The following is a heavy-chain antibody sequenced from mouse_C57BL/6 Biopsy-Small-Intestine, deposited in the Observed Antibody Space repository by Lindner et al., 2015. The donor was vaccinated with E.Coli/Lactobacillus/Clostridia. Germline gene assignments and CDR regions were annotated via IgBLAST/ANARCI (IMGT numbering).Heavy chain of an antibody. CDR1: GYAFSSSW. V-gene: IGHV1-82*01. J-gene: IGHJ4*01. CDR2: IYPGDGDT. Sequence: VQLQESGAELVKPGASVKISCKASGYAFSSSWMNRVKQRPGKGLEWIGRIYPGDGDTNYNGKFKGKATLTADKSSSTAYMQLSSLTSEDSAVYFCARRGSSHAMDYWGQGTSVTVSS. CDR3: ARRGSSHAMDY.